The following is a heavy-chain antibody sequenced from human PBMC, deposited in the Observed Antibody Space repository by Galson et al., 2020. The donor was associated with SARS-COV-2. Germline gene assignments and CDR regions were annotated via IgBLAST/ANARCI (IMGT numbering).Heavy chain of an antibody. CDR1: GFTFSDSA. Sequence: GGSLRLSCAASGFTFSDSAVPWVRQASGKGLEWLGRIRTKHNNYATAYAASVKGRFTITRDDSRNTAYLQMNSLQMDDTAVYYCTRRKDDYSNFDYWGQGTLVTVSS. J-gene: IGHJ4*02. CDR2: IRTKHNNYAT. D-gene: IGHD4-4*01. CDR3: TRRKDDYSNFDY. V-gene: IGHV3-73*01.